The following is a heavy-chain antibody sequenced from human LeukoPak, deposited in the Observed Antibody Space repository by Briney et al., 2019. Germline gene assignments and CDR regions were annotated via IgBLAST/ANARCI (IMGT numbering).Heavy chain of an antibody. Sequence: SETLSLTCTVSRGSVSSGSYYWNWIRQPPGKRLEWIGYIYYSGSTNYTPSLKSRVTISVDTSKNQFSLRLSSVTAADTAVYYCARQMNTVTADYWGQGTLVTVSS. CDR1: RGSVSSGSYY. CDR2: IYYSGST. D-gene: IGHD4-17*01. V-gene: IGHV4-61*01. J-gene: IGHJ4*02. CDR3: ARQMNTVTADY.